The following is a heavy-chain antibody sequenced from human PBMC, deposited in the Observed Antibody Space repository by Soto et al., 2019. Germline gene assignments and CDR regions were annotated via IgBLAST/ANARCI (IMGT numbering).Heavy chain of an antibody. CDR1: GFTFSSYA. J-gene: IGHJ3*02. Sequence: GGSLRLSCAASGFTFSSYAMSWVRQAPGKGLKWVSAISGSGGSTYYADSVKGRFTISRDNSKNTLYLQMNSLRAEDTAVYYCAKDSIFDPDAFDIWGQGTMVTVSS. V-gene: IGHV3-23*01. D-gene: IGHD2-21*01. CDR3: AKDSIFDPDAFDI. CDR2: ISGSGGST.